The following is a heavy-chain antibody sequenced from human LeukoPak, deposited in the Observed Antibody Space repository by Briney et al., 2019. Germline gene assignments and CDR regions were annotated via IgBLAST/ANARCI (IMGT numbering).Heavy chain of an antibody. J-gene: IGHJ4*02. Sequence: PSETLSLTCIVSGGSISSCSWNWIRQPAGKGLEWIGRIHTSGSTNYNPSLKSRVTMSVDTSKNQFSLKLSSVTAADTAVYYCARGASCYYDGSGYYLGYWGQGTLVTVSS. CDR1: GGSISSCS. V-gene: IGHV4-4*07. CDR2: IHTSGST. D-gene: IGHD3-22*01. CDR3: ARGASCYYDGSGYYLGY.